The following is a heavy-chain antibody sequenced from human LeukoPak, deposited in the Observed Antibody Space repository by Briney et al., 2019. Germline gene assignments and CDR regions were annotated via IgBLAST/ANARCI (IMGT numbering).Heavy chain of an antibody. V-gene: IGHV4-59*08. CDR3: ARGKRAVAGTDYGMDV. J-gene: IGHJ6*02. CDR1: GGSISSYY. D-gene: IGHD6-19*01. Sequence: PSQTLSLTCTVSGGSISSYYWSWIRQPPGKGLEWIGYIYYSGSTNYNPSLKSRVTISVDTSKNQFSLKLSSVTAADTAVYYCARGKRAVAGTDYGMDVWGQGTTVTVSS. CDR2: IYYSGST.